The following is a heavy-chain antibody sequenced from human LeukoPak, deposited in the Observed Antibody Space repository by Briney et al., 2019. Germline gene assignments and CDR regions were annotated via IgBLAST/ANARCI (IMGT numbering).Heavy chain of an antibody. CDR2: ISGSGDNT. V-gene: IGHV3-23*01. CDR1: GFTFSSYA. CDR3: AKGSYYDSSGSFYFDY. J-gene: IGHJ4*02. D-gene: IGHD3-22*01. Sequence: GGSLRLSCAASGFTFSSYAMSWVREAPGKGLEWVSGISGSGDNTYYADSVKGRFTISRDNSKNTLYVQVNSLGTEDTAAYYCAKGSYYDSSGSFYFDYWGQGTLVTVSS.